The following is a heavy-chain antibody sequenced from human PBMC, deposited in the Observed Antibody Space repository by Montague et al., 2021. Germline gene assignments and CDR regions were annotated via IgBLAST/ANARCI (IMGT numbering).Heavy chain of an antibody. D-gene: IGHD3-10*01. CDR1: GFTFSNYW. CDR2: ISPDGSCT. J-gene: IGHJ4*02. CDR3: TFYKFRETPRGFDY. V-gene: IGHV3-74*01. Sequence: SLRLSCAASGFTFSNYWMHWVRQAPGKGLLWVSRISPDGSCTTYADSVKGRFTTSRDNAKNMLYLQMNSLRAEDTAVYYCTFYKFRETPRGFDYWGQGTLVTVSA.